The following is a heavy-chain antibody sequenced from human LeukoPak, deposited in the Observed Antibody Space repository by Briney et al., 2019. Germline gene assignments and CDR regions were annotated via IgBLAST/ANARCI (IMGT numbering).Heavy chain of an antibody. CDR2: INPNSGGT. V-gene: IGHV1-2*02. J-gene: IGHJ6*02. Sequence: ASVKVSCKASGYTFTGYYMHWVRQAPGQGLEWMGWINPNSGGTNYAQKFQGRVTMTRDTSISTAYMELSRLRSDDTAVYYCARDVGGGYDGFGFYYGMDVWGQGTTVTVSS. D-gene: IGHD5-12*01. CDR3: ARDVGGGYDGFGFYYGMDV. CDR1: GYTFTGYY.